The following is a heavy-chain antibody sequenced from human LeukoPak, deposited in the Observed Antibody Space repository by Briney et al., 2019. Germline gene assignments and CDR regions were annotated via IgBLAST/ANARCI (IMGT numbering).Heavy chain of an antibody. Sequence: GGSLRLSCAASGFTFSTYWMDWVRQAPGKGLERVASIKEDGSDTNYVGSVRGRFTVCRDNTKNSLYLQMNSLRADDTAVYYCASDRAYSQFDYWGQGTQVTVSS. CDR1: GFTFSTYW. J-gene: IGHJ4*02. CDR3: ASDRAYSQFDY. D-gene: IGHD2-15*01. V-gene: IGHV3-7*01. CDR2: IKEDGSDT.